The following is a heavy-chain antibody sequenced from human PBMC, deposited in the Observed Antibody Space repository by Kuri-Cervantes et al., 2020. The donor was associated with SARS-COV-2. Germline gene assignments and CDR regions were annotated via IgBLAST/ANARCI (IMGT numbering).Heavy chain of an antibody. Sequence: GESLKISCAASGFTFSSYAMSWVRQAPGKGLEWVSAISGSGGSTYYADSVKGRFTISRDNSKNTLYLQMNSLRAEDTAVYYCAKVEAGIAVWIFDYWGQGTRVTVSS. CDR3: AKVEAGIAVWIFDY. J-gene: IGHJ4*02. V-gene: IGHV3-23*01. CDR1: GFTFSSYA. CDR2: ISGSGGST. D-gene: IGHD6-19*01.